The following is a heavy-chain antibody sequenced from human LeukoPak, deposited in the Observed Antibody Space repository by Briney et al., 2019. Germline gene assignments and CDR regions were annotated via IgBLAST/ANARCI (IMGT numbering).Heavy chain of an antibody. D-gene: IGHD3-22*01. V-gene: IGHV3-33*08. Sequence: GGSLRLSCAASGFTFSSYGMHWVRQAPGKGLEWVAVIWYDGSNKYYADSVKGRFTISIDNSKNTLYLQMNSLRAEDTAVYYCAREIYYDSSGYYYGGAFDTWGQGTMVTVSS. CDR1: GFTFSSYG. CDR3: AREIYYDSSGYYYGGAFDT. CDR2: IWYDGSNK. J-gene: IGHJ3*02.